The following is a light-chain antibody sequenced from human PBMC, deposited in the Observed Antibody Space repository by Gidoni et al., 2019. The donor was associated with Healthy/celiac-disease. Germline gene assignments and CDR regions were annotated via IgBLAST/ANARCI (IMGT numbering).Light chain of an antibody. CDR3: QRYNNWPPYT. CDR1: QSVSSN. V-gene: IGKV3-15*01. Sequence: SAATLSVSPGERATLSCRASQSVSSNLAWYQQKPGQAPRLLIYGATTRATGIPARFSGSGSGTEFTLTISSLQSEDFAVYYCQRYNNWPPYTFGQGTKLEIK. J-gene: IGKJ2*01. CDR2: GAT.